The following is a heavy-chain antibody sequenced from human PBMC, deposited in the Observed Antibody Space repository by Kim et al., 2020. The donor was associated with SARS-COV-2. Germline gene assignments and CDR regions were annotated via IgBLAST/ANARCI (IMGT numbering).Heavy chain of an antibody. J-gene: IGHJ3*02. CDR2: ISSSSSTI. D-gene: IGHD3-22*01. Sequence: GGSLRLSCAASGFTFSSYSMNWVRQAPGKGLEWVSYISSSSSTIYYADSVKGRFTISRDNAKNSLYLQMNSLRDEDTAVYYCARTGHYYDSSGYFTIWGQGTMVTVSS. CDR1: GFTFSSYS. CDR3: ARTGHYYDSSGYFTI. V-gene: IGHV3-48*02.